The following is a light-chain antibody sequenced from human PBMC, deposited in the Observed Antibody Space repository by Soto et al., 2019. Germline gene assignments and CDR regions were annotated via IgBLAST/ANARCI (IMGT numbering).Light chain of an antibody. CDR1: QSVSSN. CDR3: QQYNYWPRT. CDR2: DAS. V-gene: IGKV3-15*01. Sequence: EVVMTQSPATLSVSPGERATLSCRASQSVSSNLAWYQQKPGQAPRLLIYDASTRATGIPARFSGSGSGTEFTLFISSLQSEDVAVYYCQQYNYWPRTFGQGTKWISN. J-gene: IGKJ1*01.